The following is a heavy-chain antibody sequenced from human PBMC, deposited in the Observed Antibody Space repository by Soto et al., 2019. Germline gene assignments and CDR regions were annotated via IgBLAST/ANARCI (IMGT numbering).Heavy chain of an antibody. V-gene: IGHV4-34*01. Sequence: QVLLQQWGAGLLKPSETLSLTCAVYGGSFSDYYWSWIRQPPGTGLEWLGEINHSGNTNYNPSLKRRVTISVDTPKTQLSLTLRSVTAADTAVYYCATTSRFAYWGQRPLLTVSS. CDR1: GGSFSDYY. CDR3: ATTSRFAY. CDR2: INHSGNT. J-gene: IGHJ4*02. D-gene: IGHD6-6*01.